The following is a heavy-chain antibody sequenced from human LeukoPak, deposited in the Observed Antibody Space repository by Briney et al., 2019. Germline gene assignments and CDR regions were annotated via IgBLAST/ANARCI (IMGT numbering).Heavy chain of an antibody. CDR1: GFTFSSYA. Sequence: PGGSLRLSCAASGFTFSSYAMHWVRQAPGKGLEWVAVISYDGSNKYYADSVKGRFTISRDNSKNTLYLQMNSLRAEDMAVYYCARARYYYDSSFDYWGQGTLVTVSS. J-gene: IGHJ4*02. CDR3: ARARYYYDSSFDY. CDR2: ISYDGSNK. V-gene: IGHV3-30-3*01. D-gene: IGHD3-22*01.